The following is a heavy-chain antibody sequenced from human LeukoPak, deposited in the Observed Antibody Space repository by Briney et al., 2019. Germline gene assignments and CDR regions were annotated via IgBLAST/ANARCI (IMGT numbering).Heavy chain of an antibody. J-gene: IGHJ4*02. CDR3: ARTSRGVIIPFNFDY. Sequence: GGSLRLSCAASGFTFCDYYMSWIRQAPGKGLEWVSYISSSGSTIYNADSVKGRFTISRDNAKNSLYLQMNSLRAEDTAVYYCARTSRGVIIPFNFDYWGQGTLVTVSS. CDR2: ISSSGSTI. V-gene: IGHV3-11*01. CDR1: GFTFCDYY. D-gene: IGHD3-10*01.